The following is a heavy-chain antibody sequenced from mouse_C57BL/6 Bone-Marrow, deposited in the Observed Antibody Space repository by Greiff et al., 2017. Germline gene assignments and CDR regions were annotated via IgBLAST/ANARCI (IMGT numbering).Heavy chain of an antibody. CDR3: TLNWVYWYFDV. CDR2: IDPENGDT. CDR1: GFNIKDDY. D-gene: IGHD4-1*01. Sequence: EVQLQQSGAELVRPGASVKLSCTASGFNIKDDYMHWVKQRPEQGLEWIGWIDPENGDTEYASKFQGKATITADTSSNTAYLQLSSLTSEDTAVYYWTLNWVYWYFDVWGTGTTVTVSS. V-gene: IGHV14-4*01. J-gene: IGHJ1*03.